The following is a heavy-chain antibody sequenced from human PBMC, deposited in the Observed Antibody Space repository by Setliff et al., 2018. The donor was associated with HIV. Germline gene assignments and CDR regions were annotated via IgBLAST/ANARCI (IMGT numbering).Heavy chain of an antibody. J-gene: IGHJ1*01. CDR2: INTYTGNP. D-gene: IGHD3-3*01. Sequence: ASVKVSCKASGYTFTNYAMNWVRQAPGQGLEWMGWINTYTGNPTYAQGFTGRFVFSLDTSVSTAYLQINSLKAEDTAIYYCARVGVDSQEYFQHWGQGTLVTVSS. V-gene: IGHV7-4-1*02. CDR1: GYTFTNYA. CDR3: ARVGVDSQEYFQH.